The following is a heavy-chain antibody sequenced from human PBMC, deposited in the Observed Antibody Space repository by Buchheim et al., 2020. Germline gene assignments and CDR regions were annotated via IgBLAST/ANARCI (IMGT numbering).Heavy chain of an antibody. V-gene: IGHV3-30*18. CDR3: AKDPPGC. CDR1: GFTFSRNG. CDR2: ISYDGSNK. J-gene: IGHJ6*02. Sequence: QVQLVESGGGVVQPGRSLRLSCAASGFTFSRNGMHWVRQAPGKGLEWVAVISYDGSNKYYADSVKGRFTISRDNSKNTLHLQMNSLRAEDMAVYYCAKDPPGCWGQGTT.